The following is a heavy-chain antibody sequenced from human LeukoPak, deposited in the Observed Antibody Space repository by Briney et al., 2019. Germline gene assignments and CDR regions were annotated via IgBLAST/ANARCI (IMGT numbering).Heavy chain of an antibody. J-gene: IGHJ6*03. CDR2: IYYSGST. CDR3: ARSVEVYCRGGSCYYYSYYMDV. V-gene: IGHV4-61*01. D-gene: IGHD2-15*01. CDR1: RGSIRSSSYY. Sequence: SETLSLTCTVSRGSIRSSSYYWSWIRQPPGKGLEWIGYIYYSGSTNYNPSLKSRVTISVDTSKNQFSLKLSSVTAADTAVYYCARSVEVYCRGGSCYYYSYYMDVWGKGTTVTVSS.